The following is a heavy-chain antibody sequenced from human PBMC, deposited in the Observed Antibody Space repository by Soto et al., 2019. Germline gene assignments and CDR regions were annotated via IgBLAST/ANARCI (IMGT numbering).Heavy chain of an antibody. J-gene: IGHJ4*02. V-gene: IGHV4-34*01. Sequence: QVQLQQWGAGLLKPSETLSLTCAVYGGSFSGYYWSWIRQPPGKGLEWIGEINHSGSTNYNPSLKRRVTISVDTSKNQFSLKLSSVTAADTAVYYCARGGSLLWFGEFPDYWGQGTLVTVSS. CDR1: GGSFSGYY. CDR3: ARGGSLLWFGEFPDY. D-gene: IGHD3-10*01. CDR2: INHSGST.